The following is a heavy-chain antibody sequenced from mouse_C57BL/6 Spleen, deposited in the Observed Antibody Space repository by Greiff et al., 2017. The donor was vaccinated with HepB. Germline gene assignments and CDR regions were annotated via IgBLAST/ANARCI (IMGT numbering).Heavy chain of an antibody. CDR2: IWSGGST. V-gene: IGHV2-2*01. CDR1: GFSLTSYG. Sequence: QVRLQQSGPGLVQPSQSLSITCTVSGFSLTSYGVHWVRQSPGKGLEWLGVIWSGGSTDYNAAFISRLSISKDNSKSQVFFKMNSLQADDTAIYYCARRGYDYDGAWFAYWGQGTLVTVSA. J-gene: IGHJ3*01. D-gene: IGHD2-4*01. CDR3: ARRGYDYDGAWFAY.